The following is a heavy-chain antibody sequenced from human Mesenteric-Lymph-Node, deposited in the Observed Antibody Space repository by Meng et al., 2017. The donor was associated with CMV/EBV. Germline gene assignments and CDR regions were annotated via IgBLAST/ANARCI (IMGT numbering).Heavy chain of an antibody. D-gene: IGHD4-17*01. Sequence: GESLKISCAASGFTFSSYWMSWVRQAPGKGLEWVATIKEDGSEEYYVDSVKGRFTISRDNAKNSLYLQMNSLRVEDTAVYYCARGRFTSDYWGQGTLVTVSS. CDR1: GFTFSSYW. J-gene: IGHJ4*02. CDR2: IKEDGSEE. CDR3: ARGRFTSDY. V-gene: IGHV3-7*01.